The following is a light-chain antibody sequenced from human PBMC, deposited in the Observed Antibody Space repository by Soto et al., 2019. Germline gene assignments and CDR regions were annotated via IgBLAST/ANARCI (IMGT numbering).Light chain of an antibody. CDR3: VAWDDSLNGVV. Sequence: QSVLSQPPSASGTPGQRVTISCSGSSSNIGSNRVNWYQQLPRTAPKLLIYYNDQRPSGVPDRFSGSKSGTSASLAISGLQSEDEADYYCVAWDDSLNGVVFGGGTKVTVL. CDR1: SSNIGSNR. J-gene: IGLJ2*01. V-gene: IGLV1-44*01. CDR2: YND.